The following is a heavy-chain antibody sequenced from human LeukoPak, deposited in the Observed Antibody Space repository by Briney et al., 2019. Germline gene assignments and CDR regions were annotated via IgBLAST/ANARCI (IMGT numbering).Heavy chain of an antibody. J-gene: IGHJ4*02. D-gene: IGHD6-19*01. CDR1: GYTFTRYA. Sequence: ASVNVSCKASGYTFTRYAISWVRQAPGQGLEWMGWISAYNGHTNYAQKLQGRVTMTTDTSTSTAYMELRSLRSDDTAVYYCARWRIAVAGLDYWGQGTLVTVSS. V-gene: IGHV1-18*01. CDR2: ISAYNGHT. CDR3: ARWRIAVAGLDY.